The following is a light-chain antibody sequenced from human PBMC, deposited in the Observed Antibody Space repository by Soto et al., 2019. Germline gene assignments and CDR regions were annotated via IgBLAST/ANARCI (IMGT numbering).Light chain of an antibody. V-gene: IGLV7-46*01. CDR3: LLYYGGSSV. CDR1: TGTVTSGHY. J-gene: IGLJ1*01. Sequence: QAVVTQEPSLTVSPGGTVTLTCGSSTGTVTSGHYPYWFHQKPGQAPRTLISDISRRLSGTPARFSGSLLGDKAALTLSGAQPEDEADYYCLLYYGGSSVFGTGTKLTVL. CDR2: DIS.